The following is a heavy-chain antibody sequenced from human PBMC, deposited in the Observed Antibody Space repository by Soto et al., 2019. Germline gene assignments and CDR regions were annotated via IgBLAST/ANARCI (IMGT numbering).Heavy chain of an antibody. D-gene: IGHD1-26*01. CDR1: EFTISSYA. J-gene: IGHJ6*02. V-gene: IGHV3-23*01. CDR3: ARGGGSYYYYYGMDV. Sequence: PGGSLRHSCAAAEFTISSYAMDRVRQAPGKGLEWVSAISGSGGSTYYADSEKGRFTISRDNAKNTLYLQMNSLRAEDTAVYYCARGGGSYYYYYGMDVWGQGTTVTVSS. CDR2: ISGSGGST.